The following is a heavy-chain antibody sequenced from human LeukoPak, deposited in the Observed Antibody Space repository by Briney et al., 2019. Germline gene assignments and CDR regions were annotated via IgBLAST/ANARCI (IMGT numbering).Heavy chain of an antibody. CDR1: GGSFSGYY. J-gene: IGHJ4*02. CDR3: ARHSTKITFGGASPYYFDY. CDR2: INHSGST. Sequence: SETLSLTCAVYGGSFSGYYWSWIRQPPGKGLEWIGEINHSGSTYYNPSLKSRVTISVDTSKNQFSLKLSSVTAADTAVYYCARHSTKITFGGASPYYFDYWGQGTLVTVSS. V-gene: IGHV4-34*01. D-gene: IGHD3-16*01.